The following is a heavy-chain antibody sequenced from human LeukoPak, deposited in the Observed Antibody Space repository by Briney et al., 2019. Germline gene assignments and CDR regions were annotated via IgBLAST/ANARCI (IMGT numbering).Heavy chain of an antibody. D-gene: IGHD3-10*01. J-gene: IGHJ6*03. CDR2: ISAYNGNT. CDR3: ARGGITMVRGVILHMDV. V-gene: IGHV1-18*01. Sequence: ASVKVSCKASGYTFTSYGISWVRQAPGQGLEWMGWISAYNGNTNYAQKLQGRVTMTTDTSTSTAYMELSSLRSEDTAVYYCARGGITMVRGVILHMDVWGKGTTVTVSS. CDR1: GYTFTSYG.